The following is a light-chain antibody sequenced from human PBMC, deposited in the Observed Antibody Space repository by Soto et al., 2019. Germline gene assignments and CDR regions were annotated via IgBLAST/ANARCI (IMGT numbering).Light chain of an antibody. J-gene: IGKJ1*01. Sequence: PVDRVTLSCRASQYINTRLAWYQHKPGQAPRLLIYHASSRAAGIPDRFSGSGTGTDFTLTISRVEPEDFAVYYCHQCHSSPRTFGQGTKVDIK. CDR3: HQCHSSPRT. CDR2: HAS. V-gene: IGKV3-20*01. CDR1: QYINTR.